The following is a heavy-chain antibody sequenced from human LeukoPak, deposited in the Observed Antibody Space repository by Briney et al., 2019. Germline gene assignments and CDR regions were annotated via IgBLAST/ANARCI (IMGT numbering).Heavy chain of an antibody. CDR2: ISASGGTI. J-gene: IGHJ4*02. D-gene: IGHD1-26*01. V-gene: IGHV3-23*01. CDR1: GFTFGSYA. Sequence: AGGSLRLSCAASGFTFGSYAMSWVRQAPGKGLEWVSSISASGGTIYYADSVKGRFTISRDNSKNTLFLQMKSLRVEHTAIYYCAKGANSDTRYYLDYWGQGSLVTVSS. CDR3: AKGANSDTRYYLDY.